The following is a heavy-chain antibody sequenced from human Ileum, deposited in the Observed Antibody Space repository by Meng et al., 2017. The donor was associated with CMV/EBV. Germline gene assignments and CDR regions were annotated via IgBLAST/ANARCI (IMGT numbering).Heavy chain of an antibody. J-gene: IGHJ4*02. CDR1: GFTFNTYW. D-gene: IGHD6-13*01. CDR2: ISSDGRTI. CDR3: AREIAGTGPGFDY. Sequence: GESLKISCAASGFTFNTYWMHWVRQAPGKGLVWVSRISSDGRTINYADSVKGRFTISRDNAKNTLYLQMNSLRAEDTAVYYCAREIAGTGPGFDYWGQGTLVTVSS. V-gene: IGHV3-74*01.